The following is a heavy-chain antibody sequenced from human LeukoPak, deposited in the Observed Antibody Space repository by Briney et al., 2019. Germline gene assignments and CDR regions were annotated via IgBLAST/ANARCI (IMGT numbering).Heavy chain of an antibody. V-gene: IGHV4-34*01. CDR2: INHSGST. CDR3: ARGLVGATPFFDY. Sequence: PSETLSLTCAVSGGSFSGYYWSWIRQPPEMGLEWIGEINHSGSTNYNPSLKSRVTISVDTSKNQFSLKLSSVTAADTAVYYCARGLVGATPFFDYWGQGTLVTVSS. D-gene: IGHD1-26*01. CDR1: GGSFSGYY. J-gene: IGHJ4*02.